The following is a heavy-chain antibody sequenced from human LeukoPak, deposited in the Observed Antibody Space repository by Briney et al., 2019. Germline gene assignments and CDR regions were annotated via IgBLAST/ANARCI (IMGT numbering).Heavy chain of an antibody. D-gene: IGHD2-15*01. CDR2: IYHSGST. CDR3: ARRIVADY. CDR1: GYSISSGYY. V-gene: IGHV4-38-2*01. Sequence: SETLSLTCAVSGYSISSGYYLGWIRQPPGKGLEWIGSIYHSGSTYYNPSLKSRVTISVDTSKNQFSLKLSSVTAADTAVYYCARRIVADYWGQGTLVTVSS. J-gene: IGHJ4*02.